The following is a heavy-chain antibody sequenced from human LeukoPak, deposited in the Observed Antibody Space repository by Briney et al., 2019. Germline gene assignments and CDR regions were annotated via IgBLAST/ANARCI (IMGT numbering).Heavy chain of an antibody. D-gene: IGHD5-18*01. CDR3: ARDCCGYSYGPVRHFDY. CDR1: GGTFSSYA. V-gene: IGHV1-69*13. Sequence: GASVKVSCKASGGTFSSYAISWVRQAPGQGLEWMGGIIPIFGTANYAQKFQGRVTITADESTSTAYMELSSLRSEDTAVYYCARDCCGYSYGPVRHFDYWGQGTLVTVSS. CDR2: IIPIFGTA. J-gene: IGHJ4*02.